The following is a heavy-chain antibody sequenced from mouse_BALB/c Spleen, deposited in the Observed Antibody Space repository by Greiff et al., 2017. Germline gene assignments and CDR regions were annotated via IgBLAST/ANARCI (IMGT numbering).Heavy chain of an antibody. Sequence: VKLMESGPGLVAPSQSLSITCTVSGFSLSRYSVHWVRQPPGKGLEWLGMIWGGGSTDYNSALKSRLSISKDNSKSQVFLKMNSLQTDDTAMDYCAREGREIYYGSSDGFAYWGQGTLVTVSA. CDR1: GFSLSRYS. V-gene: IGHV2-6-4*01. CDR2: IWGGGST. J-gene: IGHJ3*01. D-gene: IGHD1-1*01. CDR3: AREGREIYYGSSDGFAY.